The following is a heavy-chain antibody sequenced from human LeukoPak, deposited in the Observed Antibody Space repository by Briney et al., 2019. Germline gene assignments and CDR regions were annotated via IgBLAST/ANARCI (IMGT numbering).Heavy chain of an antibody. CDR1: GGSFSGYY. CDR2: INRGGST. V-gene: IGHV4-34*01. Sequence: SETLSLTCAVYGGSFSGYYWGWIRQPPGKGLEWIGEINRGGSTNYNPSLKSRVTISVDTSRNQFSLKLSSVTAADTAVYYCARYIVVVVAATGTFDYWGQGTLVTVSS. CDR3: ARYIVVVVAATGTFDY. J-gene: IGHJ4*02. D-gene: IGHD2-15*01.